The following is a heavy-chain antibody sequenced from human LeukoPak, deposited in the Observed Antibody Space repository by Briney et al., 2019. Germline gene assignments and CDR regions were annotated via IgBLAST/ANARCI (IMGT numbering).Heavy chain of an antibody. J-gene: IGHJ1*01. CDR2: IYGSGNT. CDR3: ARGDNDYGDYEYFQH. CDR1: GASISSWY. D-gene: IGHD4-17*01. V-gene: IGHV4-59*12. Sequence: SETLPLTCTVSGASISSWYWSWIRQPPGKGLEWIGYIYGSGNTNYNPSLKSRVTMSVDTSKNQFSLKLSSVTAADTAVYYCARGDNDYGDYEYFQHWGQGTLVTVSS.